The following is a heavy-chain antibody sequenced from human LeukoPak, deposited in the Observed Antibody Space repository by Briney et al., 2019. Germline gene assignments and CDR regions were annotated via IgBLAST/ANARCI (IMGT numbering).Heavy chain of an antibody. V-gene: IGHV3-74*01. Sequence: GGSLRLSCAASGFTFSRYWMHWVRQAPGKGLVWVARINSDGSTTSGADSVKGRFTISRDNAKNTLYLQMNSLRAEDTAVYYCARGGDYYDSAGAFDIWGQGTMVTVSS. CDR3: ARGGDYYDSAGAFDI. J-gene: IGHJ3*02. CDR1: GFTFSRYW. D-gene: IGHD3-22*01. CDR2: INSDGSTT.